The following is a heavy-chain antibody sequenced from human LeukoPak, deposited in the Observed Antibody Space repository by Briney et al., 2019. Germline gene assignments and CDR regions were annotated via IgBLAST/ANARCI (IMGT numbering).Heavy chain of an antibody. CDR2: IYTSGST. V-gene: IGHV4-4*07. Sequence: SETLSLTCTVSGGSLSSYYWSWIPQPAGKGLEWVGHIYTSGSTNHNPHLTSRVTMSAETSKKQFLLKLSSATGADTAVQYFSGAAPALRYTGGMDVWGQGTTVTVSS. J-gene: IGHJ6*02. CDR1: GGSLSSYY. CDR3: SGAAPALRYTGGMDV. D-gene: IGHD4-17*01.